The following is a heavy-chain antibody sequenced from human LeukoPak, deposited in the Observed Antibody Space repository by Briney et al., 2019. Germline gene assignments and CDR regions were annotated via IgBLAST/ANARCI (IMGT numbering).Heavy chain of an antibody. V-gene: IGHV4-38-2*01. CDR1: GYSISSGYY. CDR2: IYNSGST. D-gene: IGHD2-2*01. CDR3: ASHCSSTSCGAFDI. J-gene: IGHJ3*02. Sequence: SETLSLTCAVSGYSISSGYYWGWIRQPPGKGLEWIGSIYNSGSTYYNPSLKSRVTMSVDTSKNQLSLKLSSVTAADTAVYYCASHCSSTSCGAFDIWGQGTMVTVSS.